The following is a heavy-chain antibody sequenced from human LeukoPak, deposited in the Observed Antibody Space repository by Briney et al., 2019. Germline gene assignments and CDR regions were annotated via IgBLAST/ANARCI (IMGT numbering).Heavy chain of an antibody. Sequence: SETLPLTCMASGGPISSYYWSWIRQPPGKGLEGIGNIYYSGSTNYNPSLKSRVTISVDTSKNQFSLKLSSVTAADTAVYYCASGPNHNWNDVGNGAFDIWGQGTMVTVSS. D-gene: IGHD1-20*01. J-gene: IGHJ3*02. CDR3: ASGPNHNWNDVGNGAFDI. CDR2: IYYSGST. CDR1: GGPISSYY. V-gene: IGHV4-59*01.